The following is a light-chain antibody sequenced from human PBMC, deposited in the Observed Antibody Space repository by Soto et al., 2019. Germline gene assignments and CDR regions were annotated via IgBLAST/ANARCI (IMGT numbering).Light chain of an antibody. J-gene: IGKJ1*01. Sequence: DIVMTQSPDSLAVSLGERATINCKSSQSLLYNSNNKNYLACFQQKSGQPPKLLIYWASTLETGVPDRFSGSGSGTDFTLTVSRLQAEDVAVYYCQQYYSGQWTFGQAPRVEIK. V-gene: IGKV4-1*01. CDR3: QQYYSGQWT. CDR1: QSLLYNSNNKNY. CDR2: WAS.